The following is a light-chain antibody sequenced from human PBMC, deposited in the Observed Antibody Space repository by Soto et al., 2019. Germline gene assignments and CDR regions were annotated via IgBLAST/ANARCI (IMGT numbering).Light chain of an antibody. J-gene: IGKJ4*01. CDR3: QHYNNWLGT. V-gene: IGKV3-15*01. CDR2: GAS. Sequence: EILMRQSPALLSSSHGEQATHPFWGNQAISSNLAWYQQKPGQAPRLLIYGASTRATGIPDRFSGSGSGTEFTLTISSLQSEDFAVYYCQHYNNWLGTFGGGTKV. CDR1: QAISSN.